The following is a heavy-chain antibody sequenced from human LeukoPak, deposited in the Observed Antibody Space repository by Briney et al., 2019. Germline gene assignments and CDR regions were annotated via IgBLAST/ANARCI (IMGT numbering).Heavy chain of an antibody. CDR1: GYTFTTYG. V-gene: IGHV1-18*01. Sequence: ASVKVSCKPSGYTFTTYGITWVRQAPGQGLEWVGGISGYNGNTNTNSAQKFQGRVTMTTDTSTTTAYMELGSLRSDDTAVYYCARGRCTNGVCFHGMDVWGQGTTVTVSS. J-gene: IGHJ6*02. D-gene: IGHD2-8*01. CDR3: ARGRCTNGVCFHGMDV. CDR2: ISGYNGNT.